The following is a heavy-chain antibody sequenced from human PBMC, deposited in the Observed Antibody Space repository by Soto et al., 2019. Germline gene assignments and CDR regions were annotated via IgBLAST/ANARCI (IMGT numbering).Heavy chain of an antibody. J-gene: IGHJ4*02. CDR1: GYTFTSYY. V-gene: IGHV1-46*01. CDR2: INPSGGST. D-gene: IGHD1-26*01. Sequence: HVQLVQSGAEVKKPGASVKVSCKASGYTFTSYYMHWVRQAPGQGLEWMGIINPSGGSTSYEQKFQRRVTMTRDTSTSTVYLELSSLRSEDTAVYYCARGGGSYYSFDYWGQGTLVTVSS. CDR3: ARGGGSYYSFDY.